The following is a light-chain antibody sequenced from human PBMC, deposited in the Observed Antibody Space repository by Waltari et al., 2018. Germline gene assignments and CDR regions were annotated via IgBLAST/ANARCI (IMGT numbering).Light chain of an antibody. CDR2: AAS. CDR1: QGISNY. J-gene: IGKJ1*01. CDR3: QQLNSYQWT. Sequence: IQLTQSPSSLSASVGDRVTITSRASQGISNYLACYQQKPGKTPKLLIYAASTLQSGVPSRFSGSGSGTDFTLTISSLQPEDFATYYCQQLNSYQWTFGQGTKVEIK. V-gene: IGKV1-9*01.